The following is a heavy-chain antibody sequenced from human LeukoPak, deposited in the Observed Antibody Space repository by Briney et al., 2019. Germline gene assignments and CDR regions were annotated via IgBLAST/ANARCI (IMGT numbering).Heavy chain of an antibody. Sequence: PGGSLRLSCAASGFTFSSYAMSWVRQAPGKGLEWVSAISGRGGSTYYADSVKGRFTLSRDHSKNTLYLQMHSLGAENTAVYYCAKAAPLRYFDWLPDYWGQGTLVTVSS. CDR2: ISGRGGST. V-gene: IGHV3-23*01. J-gene: IGHJ4*02. D-gene: IGHD3-9*01. CDR1: GFTFSSYA. CDR3: AKAAPLRYFDWLPDY.